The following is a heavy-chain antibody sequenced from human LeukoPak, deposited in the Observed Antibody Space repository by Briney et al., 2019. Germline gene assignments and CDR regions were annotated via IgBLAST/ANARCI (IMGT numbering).Heavy chain of an antibody. J-gene: IGHJ3*02. V-gene: IGHV3-20*04. CDR1: GFTSDDYG. Sequence: PGGSLRLSCAASGFTSDDYGMSWVRQAPGKGLEWVSGINWNGGSTGYADSVKGRFTISRDNAKNSLYLQMNSLRAEDTALYYCAKSYYYDSSGYYYREHDAFDIWGQGTMVTVSS. D-gene: IGHD3-22*01. CDR2: INWNGGST. CDR3: AKSYYYDSSGYYYREHDAFDI.